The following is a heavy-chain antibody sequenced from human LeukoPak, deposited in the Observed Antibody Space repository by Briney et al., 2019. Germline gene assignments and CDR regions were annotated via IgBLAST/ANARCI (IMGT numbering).Heavy chain of an antibody. J-gene: IGHJ4*02. CDR2: IYYSGST. D-gene: IGHD3-22*01. Sequence: SETLSLTCTVSGGSISSYYWSWIRQPPGKGLEWIGYIYYSGSTNYNPFLKSRVTISVDTSKNQFSLKLSSVTAADTAVYYCARDDSSGYYFDYWGQGTLVTVSS. V-gene: IGHV4-59*01. CDR1: GGSISSYY. CDR3: ARDDSSGYYFDY.